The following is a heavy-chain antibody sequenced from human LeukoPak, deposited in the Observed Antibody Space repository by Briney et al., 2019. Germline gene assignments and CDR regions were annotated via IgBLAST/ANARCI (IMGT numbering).Heavy chain of an antibody. D-gene: IGHD1-26*01. CDR2: INHSGST. Sequence: SETLSLTCTVYGGSFSGYYWSWIRQPPGKGLEWIGEINHSGSTNYNPSLKSRVTISVDTSKNQFSLKLSSVTAADTAVYYCARGPGAYYFDYWGQGTLVTVSS. CDR3: ARGPGAYYFDY. V-gene: IGHV4-34*01. J-gene: IGHJ4*02. CDR1: GGSFSGYY.